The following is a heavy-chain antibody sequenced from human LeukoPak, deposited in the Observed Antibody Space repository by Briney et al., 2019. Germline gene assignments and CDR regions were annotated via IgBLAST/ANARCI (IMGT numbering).Heavy chain of an antibody. J-gene: IGHJ4*02. D-gene: IGHD6-19*01. CDR1: GFTFSSYS. Sequence: GGSLRLSCAASGFTFSSYSMNWVRQAPGKGLEWVSSISSSSSYIYYADSVKGRFTISRDNAKNSLYLQMNSLRAGDTTVYYCARLQAVAGFFDYWGQGTLVTVSS. CDR3: ARLQAVAGFFDY. V-gene: IGHV3-21*01. CDR2: ISSSSSYI.